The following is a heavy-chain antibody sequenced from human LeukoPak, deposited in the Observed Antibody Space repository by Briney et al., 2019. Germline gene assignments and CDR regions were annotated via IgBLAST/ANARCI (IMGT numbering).Heavy chain of an antibody. Sequence: GASVKASCKASGYTFTGYYMHWVRQAPGQGLEWMGLINPNSGRTNYAQKFQGRVTMNRDTSISTAYMELRRLRSEDTAVNYCAIPGSDRHCSDGSCPRFDYCGEGTLVTVSS. J-gene: IGHJ4*02. V-gene: IGHV1-2*06. D-gene: IGHD2-15*01. CDR3: AIPGSDRHCSDGSCPRFDY. CDR1: GYTFTGYY. CDR2: INPNSGRT.